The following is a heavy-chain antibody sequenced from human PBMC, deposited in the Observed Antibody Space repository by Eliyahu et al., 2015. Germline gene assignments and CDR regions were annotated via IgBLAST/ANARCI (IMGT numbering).Heavy chain of an antibody. V-gene: IGHV3-66*01. CDR2: IYSGGST. Sequence: EVQLVESGGGLVQPGGFLXLSRAAXGFXVSSNYMSWVRQAPGKGLEWVSVIYSGGSTYYADSVKGRFTISRDNSKNTLYLQMNSLRAEDTAVYYCARGIAAAEGEYFQHWGQGTLVTVSS. J-gene: IGHJ1*01. CDR3: ARGIAAAEGEYFQH. D-gene: IGHD6-13*01. CDR1: GFXVSSNY.